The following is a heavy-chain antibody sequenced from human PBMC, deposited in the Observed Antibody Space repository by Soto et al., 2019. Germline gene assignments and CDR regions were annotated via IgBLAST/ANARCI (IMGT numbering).Heavy chain of an antibody. CDR3: VKGKESGYRGAFDS. D-gene: IGHD5-18*01. V-gene: IGHV3-23*01. CDR1: GFNFGSYA. J-gene: IGHJ4*02. CDR2: VSGSGSSP. Sequence: EEQLLESGGGLVQPGGSLRLSCEATGFNFGSYAMGWVRQAPGKGLEWVSGVSGSGSSPYYADSLKGRLTISKDKSKNTLYLDLNNLRSEDTAVYFCVKGKESGYRGAFDSWGQGTMVTVSS.